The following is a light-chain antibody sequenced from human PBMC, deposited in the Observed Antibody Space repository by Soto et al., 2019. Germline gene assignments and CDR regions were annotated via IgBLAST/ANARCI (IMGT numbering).Light chain of an antibody. V-gene: IGLV2-14*01. CDR2: EVT. CDR1: SGDIGSYNC. CDR3: SSYTNINTRACV. Sequence: LTQPASVSGSPGQSITISCTGTSGDIGSYNCVSWYQQHPGKAPKLIIYEVTDRPSGVSNRFSGSKSGNTASLTISGLQAEDEAEYYCSSYTNINTRACVFGTGTKV. J-gene: IGLJ1*01.